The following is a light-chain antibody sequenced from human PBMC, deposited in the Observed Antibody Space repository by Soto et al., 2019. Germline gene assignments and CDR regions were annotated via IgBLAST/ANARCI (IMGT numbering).Light chain of an antibody. J-gene: IGKJ1*01. CDR2: KAS. V-gene: IGKV1-5*03. CDR1: QSISNW. CDR3: QQYNSYSRT. Sequence: DIQMTQSPSTLSASVEDRVTITCRASQSISNWLAWYQQKPGKAPKLLIYKASSLESGVPSRFSGSGSGTEFTLTISSLQPDDFATYYCQQYNSYSRTFGQGTKVEIK.